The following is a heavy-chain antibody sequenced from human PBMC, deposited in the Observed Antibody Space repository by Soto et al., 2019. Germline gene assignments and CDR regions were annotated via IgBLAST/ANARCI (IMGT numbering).Heavy chain of an antibody. CDR1: GGSISSYY. D-gene: IGHD1-1*01. Sequence: QVQLQESGPGLVKPSETLSLTCTVSGGSISSYYWSWIRQPPGKGLEWIGYIYYSGSTNYNPSLXSGVAIXXDTSKNQFSLKLSSVTAADTAVYYCARRYGYSFDYWGQGTLVTVSS. CDR2: IYYSGST. V-gene: IGHV4-59*08. J-gene: IGHJ4*02. CDR3: ARRYGYSFDY.